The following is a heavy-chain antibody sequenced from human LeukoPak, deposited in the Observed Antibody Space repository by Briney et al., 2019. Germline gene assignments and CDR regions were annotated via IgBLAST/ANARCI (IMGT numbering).Heavy chain of an antibody. CDR1: GYTFSNYG. CDR3: AREPGGSGTQIAGYFQY. Sequence: ASVKVSCKASGYTFSNYGVSWVRQAPGQGLEWMGWISPYNGNTNYAQKFQGRVTITADESTSTAYMELRSLRSEDTAVYYCAREPGGSGTQIAGYFQYWGQGTLVTVSS. V-gene: IGHV1-18*01. J-gene: IGHJ1*01. CDR2: ISPYNGNT. D-gene: IGHD3-10*01.